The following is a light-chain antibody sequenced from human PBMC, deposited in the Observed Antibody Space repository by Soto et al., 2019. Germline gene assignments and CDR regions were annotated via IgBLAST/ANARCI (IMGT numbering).Light chain of an antibody. V-gene: IGLV2-14*01. Sequence: QSAVTQPASVSGSPGQSITISCTGSGRDIGAYDYVSWYQQHPGKAPKLLIYGVKNRPSGVSYRFSASKSAFTASLTISGLHAEDEAHYYCSSYTTSYFYVFGPGTKLTVL. J-gene: IGLJ1*01. CDR2: GVK. CDR3: SSYTTSYFYV. CDR1: GRDIGAYDY.